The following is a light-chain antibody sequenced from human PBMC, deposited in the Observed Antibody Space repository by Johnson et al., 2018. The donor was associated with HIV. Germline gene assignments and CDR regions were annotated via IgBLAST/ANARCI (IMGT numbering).Light chain of an antibody. V-gene: IGLV1-51*02. CDR2: ENN. CDR1: RSSIGNNY. Sequence: QSVLTQPPSVSAAPGQKVTISCSGGRSSIGNNYVSWYQQLPGTGPKLLIYENNKRPSGIPDRFSGSKSGTSATLGITGLQSGDEADYYCGTWDSRLSAYVFGTETKVTVL. CDR3: GTWDSRLSAYV. J-gene: IGLJ1*01.